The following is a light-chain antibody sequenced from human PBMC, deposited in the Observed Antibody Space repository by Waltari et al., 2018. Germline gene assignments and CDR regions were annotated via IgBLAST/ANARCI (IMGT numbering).Light chain of an antibody. J-gene: IGKJ2*01. V-gene: IGKV4-1*01. CDR2: WAS. CDR3: QQYYSIPYT. CDR1: QSVLYSSNNKNY. Sequence: IVMTQSPDSLAVSLGERATINCKSRQSVLYSSNNKNYLAWYQQKPGQPPKLLIYWASTRESGVPDRFSGSGSGTDFTLTISSLQAEDVAVYYCQQYYSIPYTFGQGTKLEIK.